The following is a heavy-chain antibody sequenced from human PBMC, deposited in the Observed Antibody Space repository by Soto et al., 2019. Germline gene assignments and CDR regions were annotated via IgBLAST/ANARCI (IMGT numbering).Heavy chain of an antibody. D-gene: IGHD6-19*01. V-gene: IGHV3-23*01. CDR1: GFSFGTFV. J-gene: IGHJ4*02. Sequence: EMQLLESGGASVQPGGSLRLSCAASGFSFGTFVMTWFRQAPGGGLEWVASITDSGYTASYAETVEGRFTVSRDNSKNKLHLQMNDLRAEDTATYYCGKNGQWLATPPEAWGQGTLVTVSS. CDR2: ITDSGYTA. CDR3: GKNGQWLATPPEA.